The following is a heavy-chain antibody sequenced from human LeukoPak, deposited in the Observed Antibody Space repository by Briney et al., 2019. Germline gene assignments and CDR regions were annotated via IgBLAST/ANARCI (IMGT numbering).Heavy chain of an antibody. CDR3: AKDPIVFNSGDYYLGAFNI. Sequence: GGSLTLSCAASGFTFSSFALNWVRQAPGKGPEWVSAISGSGGKTWYADSVKARFTISRDDSKNTLYLQMNSLRAEDTAVYYCAKDPIVFNSGDYYLGAFNIWGQGTMVTVSS. CDR1: GFTFSSFA. CDR2: ISGSGGKT. J-gene: IGHJ3*02. V-gene: IGHV3-23*01. D-gene: IGHD2-21*02.